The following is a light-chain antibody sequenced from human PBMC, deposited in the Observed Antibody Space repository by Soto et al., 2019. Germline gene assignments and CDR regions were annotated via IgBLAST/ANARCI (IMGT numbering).Light chain of an antibody. CDR2: GAS. CDR3: QQSYGIPLT. J-gene: IGKJ4*01. Sequence: DIPMTQSPSSLSASVGDRVTITCRASQRISSYLNWYQQKPGKAPKLLIYGASSLQSGVPPRFSGSGSGTDFTLTISSLQPEDFATYYCQQSYGIPLTFGGGTKVDIK. CDR1: QRISSY. V-gene: IGKV1-39*01.